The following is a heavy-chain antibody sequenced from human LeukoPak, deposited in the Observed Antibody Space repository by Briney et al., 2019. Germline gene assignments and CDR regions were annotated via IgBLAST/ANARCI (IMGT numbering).Heavy chain of an antibody. CDR1: GSTFSSYA. CDR2: ISGSGGST. CDR3: AKDLGPTYGIGWPNFDY. Sequence: GGSLRLSCAASGSTFSSYAMSWVRQAPGKGLEWVSGISGSGGSTDYADSVKGRFTISRDNSKNTLYLQMNNLRAEDTALYYCAKDLGPTYGIGWPNFDYWGQGTLVTVSS. J-gene: IGHJ4*02. V-gene: IGHV3-23*01. D-gene: IGHD6-19*01.